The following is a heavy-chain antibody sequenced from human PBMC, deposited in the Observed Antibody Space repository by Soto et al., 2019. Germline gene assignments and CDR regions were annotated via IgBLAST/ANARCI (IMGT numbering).Heavy chain of an antibody. CDR1: GYTFTSYG. D-gene: IGHD2-21*02. Sequence: ASVKVSCKASGYTFTSYGISWVRQAPGQGLEWMGWISAYNGNTNYAQKLQGRVTMTTDTSTSTAYMELRSLRSDDTAVYYCARDWGAYCGGDRYPTGYYYYGMDVWGQGTTSTVS. V-gene: IGHV1-18*04. J-gene: IGHJ6*02. CDR2: ISAYNGNT. CDR3: ARDWGAYCGGDRYPTGYYYYGMDV.